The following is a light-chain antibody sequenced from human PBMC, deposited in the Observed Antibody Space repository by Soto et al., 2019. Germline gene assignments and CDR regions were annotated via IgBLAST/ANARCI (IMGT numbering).Light chain of an antibody. CDR3: QRYNNWPLT. CDR1: QSVSSSF. J-gene: IGKJ4*01. V-gene: IGKV3-20*01. Sequence: EIVLTQSPGTLSLSPGERATLSCRASQSVSSSFLAWYQQRPGQAPRLLIYAASNTAPGIPDRFSGSGSGTDFTLTINSLQSEDFAIYYCQRYNNWPLTLGGGTKVDIK. CDR2: AAS.